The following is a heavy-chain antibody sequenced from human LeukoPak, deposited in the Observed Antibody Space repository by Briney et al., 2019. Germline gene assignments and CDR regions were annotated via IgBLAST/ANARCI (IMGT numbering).Heavy chain of an antibody. CDR1: GYSFTSYW. Sequence: GESLKISCKGSGYSFTSYWIGWVRQMPGKGLEWMGIIHPGDSDTRYSPSFQGQVTISADKSVSAAYLQWSSLKASDTAMYYCARESHWNDVGYGMDVWGQGTMVTVSS. V-gene: IGHV5-51*01. D-gene: IGHD1-1*01. CDR3: ARESHWNDVGYGMDV. CDR2: IHPGDSDT. J-gene: IGHJ6*02.